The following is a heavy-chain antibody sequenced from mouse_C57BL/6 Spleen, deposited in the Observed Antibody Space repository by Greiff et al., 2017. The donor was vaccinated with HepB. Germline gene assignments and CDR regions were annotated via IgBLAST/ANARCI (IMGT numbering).Heavy chain of an antibody. CDR1: GYTFTDYA. D-gene: IGHD1-1*01. J-gene: IGHJ1*03. V-gene: IGHV1-67*01. CDR2: ISTYYGDA. CDR3: ARAGDITTVVAPHWYFDV. Sequence: VQLKQSGPELVRPGVSVKISCKGSGYTFTDYAMHWVKQSHAKSLEWIGVISTYYGDASYNQKFKDKATMTVDKSSSTAYMELARLTSEDSAVYYCARAGDITTVVAPHWYFDVWGTGTTVTVSS.